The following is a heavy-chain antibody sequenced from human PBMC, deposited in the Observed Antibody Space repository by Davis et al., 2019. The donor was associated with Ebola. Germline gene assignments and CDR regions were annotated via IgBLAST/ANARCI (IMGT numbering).Heavy chain of an antibody. Sequence: PGESLRLSCVASGLTFTSSIIHWVRQAPGKGLEWVSGISWNSGSIGYADSVKGRFTISRDNAKNSLYLQMNSLRTEDTALYYCAKGYSSNWRNYFDYWGQGTLVTVSS. V-gene: IGHV3-9*01. CDR2: ISWNSGSI. CDR1: GLTFTSSI. J-gene: IGHJ4*02. D-gene: IGHD6-13*01. CDR3: AKGYSSNWRNYFDY.